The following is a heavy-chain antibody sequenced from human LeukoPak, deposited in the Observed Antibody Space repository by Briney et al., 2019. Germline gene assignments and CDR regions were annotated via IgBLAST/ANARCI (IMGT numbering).Heavy chain of an antibody. CDR3: AKILERELQYYYYGMDV. CDR2: ISTAGDRT. CDR1: GFSFSNAW. D-gene: IGHD5-24*01. Sequence: GGSLRLSCATSGFSFSNAWMIWVRQAPGKGLESVSSISTAGDRTYYTDSVKGRFAISRDNSKNTLYLQMNSLRAEDTAVYYCAKILERELQYYYYGMDVWGQGTTVTVSS. V-gene: IGHV3-23*01. J-gene: IGHJ6*02.